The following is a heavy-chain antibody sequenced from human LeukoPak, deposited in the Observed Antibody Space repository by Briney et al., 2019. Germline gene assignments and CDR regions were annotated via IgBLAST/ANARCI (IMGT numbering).Heavy chain of an antibody. Sequence: ASVKVSCKASGGTFSSYAISWVRQAPGQGLEWMGWINPNSGGTNYAQKFQGWVTMTRDTSISTAYMELSRLRSDDTAVYYCARDRVLLWFGEDYYGMDVWGQGTTVTVSS. V-gene: IGHV1-2*04. CDR2: INPNSGGT. CDR3: ARDRVLLWFGEDYYGMDV. J-gene: IGHJ6*02. CDR1: GGTFSSYA. D-gene: IGHD3-10*01.